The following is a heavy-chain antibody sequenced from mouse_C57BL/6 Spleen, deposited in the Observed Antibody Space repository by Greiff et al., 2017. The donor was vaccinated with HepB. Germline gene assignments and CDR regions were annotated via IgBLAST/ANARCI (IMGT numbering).Heavy chain of an antibody. Sequence: VQLQQPGAELVKPGASVKMSCKASGYTFTSYWITWVKQRPGQGLEWIGDIYPGSGSTNYNEKFKSKATLTVDTSSSTAYMQLSSLTSEDPAVYYCARGYDGYYAWFAYWGQGTLVTVSA. CDR3: ARGYDGYYAWFAY. CDR2: IYPGSGST. V-gene: IGHV1-55*01. D-gene: IGHD2-3*01. CDR1: GYTFTSYW. J-gene: IGHJ3*01.